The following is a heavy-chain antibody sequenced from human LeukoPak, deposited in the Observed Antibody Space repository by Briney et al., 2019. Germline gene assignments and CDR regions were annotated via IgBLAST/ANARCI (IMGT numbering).Heavy chain of an antibody. CDR1: GFTFSSYS. CDR3: ARSSGQDNYDFWSGYYTGNWIDP. V-gene: IGHV3-21*01. D-gene: IGHD3-3*01. CDR2: ISSSSSYI. J-gene: IGHJ5*02. Sequence: GGSLRLSCAASGFTFSSYSMNWVRQAPGKGLEWVSSISSSSSYIYYADSVKGRFTISRDNAKNSLYLQMNSLRAEDTAVYYCARSSGQDNYDFWSGYYTGNWIDPWGQGTLVTVSS.